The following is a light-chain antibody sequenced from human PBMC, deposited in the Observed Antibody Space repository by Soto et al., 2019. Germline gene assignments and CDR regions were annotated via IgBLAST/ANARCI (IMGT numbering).Light chain of an antibody. Sequence: AIRMTQSPSSFSASTGDRVTITCRASQGISTYLAWYQQKPGSAPTLLISAASTLQSGVPSRFSGSGSGTDFTLTISCMQSEDFATYYCQQYYSYPPSTFGQGTKVEIK. J-gene: IGKJ1*01. V-gene: IGKV1-8*01. CDR1: QGISTY. CDR3: QQYYSYPPST. CDR2: AAS.